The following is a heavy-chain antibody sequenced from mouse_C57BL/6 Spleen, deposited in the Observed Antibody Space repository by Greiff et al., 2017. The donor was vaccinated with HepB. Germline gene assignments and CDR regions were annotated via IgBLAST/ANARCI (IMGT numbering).Heavy chain of an antibody. CDR3: TTNWDKGY. CDR1: GFNIKDDY. CDR2: IDPENGDT. Sequence: EVQLQQSGAELVRPGASVKLSCTASGFNIKDDYMHWVKQRPEQGLEWIGWIDPENGDTEYASKFQGKATIKADTSSNTAYLQLSSLTSEDTAVYYCTTNWDKGYWGQGTTLTVSS. D-gene: IGHD4-1*01. J-gene: IGHJ2*01. V-gene: IGHV14-4*01.